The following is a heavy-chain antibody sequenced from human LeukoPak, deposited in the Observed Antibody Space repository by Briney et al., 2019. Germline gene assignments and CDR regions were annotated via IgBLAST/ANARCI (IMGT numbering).Heavy chain of an antibody. V-gene: IGHV3-74*01. CDR1: GFTFSSYW. Sequence: GGSLRLSCAASGFTFSSYWMHWVRQAPGRGLVWVSRISSDGTSTSYADSVKGRFTISRDNAKNTLYLQMNSLRAEDTAVYHCTRVHYGDYVDYWGQGTLVTVSS. CDR2: ISSDGTST. D-gene: IGHD4-17*01. CDR3: TRVHYGDYVDY. J-gene: IGHJ4*02.